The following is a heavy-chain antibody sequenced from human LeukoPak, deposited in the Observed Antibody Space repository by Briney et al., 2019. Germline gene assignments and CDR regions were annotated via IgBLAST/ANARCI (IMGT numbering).Heavy chain of an antibody. CDR2: LSGSGGGT. CDR3: AKSSPPPLTY. Sequence: GGSLRLSCSASGFTFSAYAMRWVRQAPGKGLEWVSSLSGSGGGTYYADSVKGRFTISRDNSKNTLYLQMNSLRAEDTALYYCAKSSPPPLTYWGQGTLVTVSS. CDR1: GFTFSAYA. J-gene: IGHJ4*02. V-gene: IGHV3-23*01.